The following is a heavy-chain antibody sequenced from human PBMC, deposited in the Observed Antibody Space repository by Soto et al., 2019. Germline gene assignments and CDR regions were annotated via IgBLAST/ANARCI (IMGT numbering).Heavy chain of an antibody. V-gene: IGHV1-2*04. J-gene: IGHJ4*02. CDR1: VYTFTGYY. Sequence: QVQLVQSGAEVKKPGASVKVSCKASVYTFTGYYMHWVRQAPGQGLEWMGWINLNSGGTNYEQKFQGWVTMTRDTSSSTADMELSRQRSDETDLYYCARHHSPYNDFDVWGQGTLVTVSS. D-gene: IGHD1-20*01. CDR3: ARHHSPYNDFDV. CDR2: INLNSGGT.